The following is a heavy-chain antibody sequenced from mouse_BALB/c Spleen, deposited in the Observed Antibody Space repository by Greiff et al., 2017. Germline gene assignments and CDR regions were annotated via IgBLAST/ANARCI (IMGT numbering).Heavy chain of an antibody. Sequence: VQLQQSGAELVKPGASVKLSCTASGFNIKDTYMHWVKQKLEQGLEWFGRIDPANGNTKYDPKFQGKGTITADTATNTAYLQLSSLTSEDTAVYSCAREEMTTDAMDYWGQGTSVTVSS. CDR1: GFNIKDTY. V-gene: IGHV14-3*02. J-gene: IGHJ4*01. CDR2: IDPANGNT. D-gene: IGHD2-4*01. CDR3: AREEMTTDAMDY.